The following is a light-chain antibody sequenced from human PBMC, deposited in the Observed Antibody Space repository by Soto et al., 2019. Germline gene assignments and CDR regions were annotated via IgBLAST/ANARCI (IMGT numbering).Light chain of an antibody. V-gene: IGKV3-20*01. CDR3: QQYGSSSFT. Sequence: EIVLTQSPGTLSLSPEERATLSCRASQSVSSSYLAWYQQKSGQAPRLLIYGASSRATGIPDRFSGSGSGTDFTLTISRLEPEDFAVYYCQQYGSSSFTFGPGTKVDI. CDR1: QSVSSSY. CDR2: GAS. J-gene: IGKJ3*01.